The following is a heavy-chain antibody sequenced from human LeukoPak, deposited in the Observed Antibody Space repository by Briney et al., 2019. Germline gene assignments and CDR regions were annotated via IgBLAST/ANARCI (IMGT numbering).Heavy chain of an antibody. CDR2: IYYSGST. V-gene: IGHV4-39*01. D-gene: IGHD3-3*01. Sequence: SETLSLTCTVSGVSISSSSYYWGWIRQPPGKGLEGIGSIYYSGSTYYNPSLKSRVTISVDTSKNQFSLKLSSVTAADTAVYYCARISREAYYYYYMDVWGKGTTVTISS. CDR3: ARISREAYYYYYMDV. J-gene: IGHJ6*03. CDR1: GVSISSSSYY.